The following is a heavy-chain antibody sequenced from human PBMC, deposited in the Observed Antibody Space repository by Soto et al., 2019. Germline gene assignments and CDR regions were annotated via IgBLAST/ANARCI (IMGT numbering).Heavy chain of an antibody. D-gene: IGHD2-2*01. J-gene: IGHJ6*02. CDR3: AKDLCSSSSCYYNYGMDV. CDR2: ISYDGSNK. V-gene: IGHV3-30*18. Sequence: QVELVESGGGVVQPGRSLRLSCAASGFTFRNYAMYWVRQAPGKGLAWVAVISYDGSNKYYADSVKGRFTISRDNSKNALYLQMNSLRAEDTAVYYGAKDLCSSSSCYYNYGMDVWGQGTTVTVSS. CDR1: GFTFRNYA.